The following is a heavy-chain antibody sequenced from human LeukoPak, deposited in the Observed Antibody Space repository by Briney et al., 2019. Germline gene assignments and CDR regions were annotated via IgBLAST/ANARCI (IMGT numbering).Heavy chain of an antibody. CDR1: GGSISSGDYY. D-gene: IGHD2-15*01. J-gene: IGHJ4*02. CDR3: ARVPYCSGGSCYYYFDY. CDR2: IYYSGST. Sequence: SETLSLTCTVSGGSISSGDYYWSWIRQPPGKGLEWIGYIYYSGSTYYDPSLKSRVTISVDTSKNQFSLKLSSVTAADTAVYYCARVPYCSGGSCYYYFDYWGQGTLVTVSS. V-gene: IGHV4-30-4*01.